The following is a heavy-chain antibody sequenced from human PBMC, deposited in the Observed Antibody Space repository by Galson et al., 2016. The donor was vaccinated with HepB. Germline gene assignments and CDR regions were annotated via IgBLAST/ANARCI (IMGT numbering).Heavy chain of an antibody. J-gene: IGHJ4*02. Sequence: SVKVSCKASGYTFTNYYMHWVRQAPGQGLEWMGMINLRDGGTKYAQKFQGRVTMSRDTSTNTVFMELSSLRSEDTAVYFCARDLDGDSPLDYWGQGTVVTVSS. V-gene: IGHV1-46*01. D-gene: IGHD2-21*02. CDR1: GYTFTNYY. CDR3: ARDLDGDSPLDY. CDR2: INLRDGGT.